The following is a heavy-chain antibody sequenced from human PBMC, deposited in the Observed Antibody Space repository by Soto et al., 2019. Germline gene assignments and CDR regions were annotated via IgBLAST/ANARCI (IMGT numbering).Heavy chain of an antibody. CDR3: VMWEPGV. V-gene: IGHV3-64D*08. Sequence: GGSLRLSCSASGFIFSSYALHWVRQAPGKGLEYVSAISNNGDHIYYADSVKGRFTISRDNSKNTLYLQMSSLRPEDTAMYYCVMWEPGVWGQGALVTVSS. CDR1: GFIFSSYA. J-gene: IGHJ4*02. D-gene: IGHD1-26*01. CDR2: ISNNGDHI.